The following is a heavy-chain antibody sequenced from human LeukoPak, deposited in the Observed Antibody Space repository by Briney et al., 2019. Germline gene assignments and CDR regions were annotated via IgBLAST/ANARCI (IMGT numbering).Heavy chain of an antibody. CDR2: IYYSGST. Sequence: SETLSLTCTVSGGSISSYYWSWIRQPPGKGLEWIGYIYYSGSTNYNPSLKSRVTISVDTSKNQFSLKLSSVTAADTAVYYCARHGYCGGDCYPLDAFDIWGQGTMVTVSS. J-gene: IGHJ3*02. CDR1: GGSISSYY. D-gene: IGHD2-21*02. CDR3: ARHGYCGGDCYPLDAFDI. V-gene: IGHV4-59*08.